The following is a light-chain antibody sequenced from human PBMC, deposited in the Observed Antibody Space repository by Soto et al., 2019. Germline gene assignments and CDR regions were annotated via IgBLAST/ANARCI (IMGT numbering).Light chain of an antibody. Sequence: EIVMTQSPATLSVSPGERATLSCRASQSVSSNLAWYQQKPGQAPRLLIYGASTRATGIPARFSGSGSGTEFTLTISSLQSEDFAVYYCQQYRTFGQGTNVDIK. J-gene: IGKJ1*01. V-gene: IGKV3-15*01. CDR1: QSVSSN. CDR3: QQYRT. CDR2: GAS.